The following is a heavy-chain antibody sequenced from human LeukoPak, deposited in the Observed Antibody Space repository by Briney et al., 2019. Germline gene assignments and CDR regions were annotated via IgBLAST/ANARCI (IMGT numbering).Heavy chain of an antibody. CDR3: ARGSIMITFGGVIAPPHYGMDV. CDR2: INPSGGST. J-gene: IGHJ6*02. D-gene: IGHD3-16*02. Sequence: ASVKVSCKASGYTFTSYYMHWVRQAPGQGLEWMGIINPSGGSTSYAQKFQGRVTMTRDTSTSTVYMELSSLRSEDTAVYYCARGSIMITFGGVIAPPHYGMDVWGQGTTATVSS. V-gene: IGHV1-46*01. CDR1: GYTFTSYY.